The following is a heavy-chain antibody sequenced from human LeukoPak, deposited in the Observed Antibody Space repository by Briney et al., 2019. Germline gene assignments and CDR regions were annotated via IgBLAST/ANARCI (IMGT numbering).Heavy chain of an antibody. J-gene: IGHJ2*01. D-gene: IGHD6-13*01. CDR2: ISSSSSSYI. V-gene: IGHV3-21*01. Sequence: GGSLRLSCAASGFTFSSYSMNWVRQAPGKGLEWVSSISSSSSSYIYYADSVKGRFTISRDNAKNSLYLQMNSLRAEDTAVYYCARDCGSSSWPNPPDWYFDLWGRGTLVTVSS. CDR1: GFTFSSYS. CDR3: ARDCGSSSWPNPPDWYFDL.